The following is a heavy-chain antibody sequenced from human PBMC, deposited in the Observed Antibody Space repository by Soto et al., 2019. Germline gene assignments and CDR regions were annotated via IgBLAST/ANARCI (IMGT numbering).Heavy chain of an antibody. J-gene: IGHJ6*02. V-gene: IGHV3-11*01. D-gene: IGHD5-18*01. CDR2: ISSSGSSI. Sequence: PGGSLRLSCAASGFTFSDYYMTWVRQSPGTGLEWISYISSSGSSIKYADSVKGRFTISRDNAKKSLSLEMISLTADDTAVYYCAPGSVDSVMGSQSYFYYYRMHVWRQGTTVTVSS. CDR3: APGSVDSVMGSQSYFYYYRMHV. CDR1: GFTFSDYY.